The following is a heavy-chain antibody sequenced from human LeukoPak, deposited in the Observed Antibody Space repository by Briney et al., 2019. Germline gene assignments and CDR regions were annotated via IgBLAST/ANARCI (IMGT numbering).Heavy chain of an antibody. D-gene: IGHD4-23*01. CDR3: AKGVPMSSVVTAAFDV. CDR1: GFTVSSNY. CDR2: ITNTGTNT. J-gene: IGHJ3*01. Sequence: GGSLRLSCAASGFTVSSNYMSWVRQAPGKGLQWISTITNTGTNTYYVDSVKGRFTISRDNSKNTLSLQMSSLRADDTAIYYCAKGVPMSSVVTAAFDVWGQGTMVIVSS. V-gene: IGHV3-23*05.